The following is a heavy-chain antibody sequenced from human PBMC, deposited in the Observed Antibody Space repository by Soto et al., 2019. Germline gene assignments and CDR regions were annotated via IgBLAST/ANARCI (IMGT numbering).Heavy chain of an antibody. D-gene: IGHD2-8*02. Sequence: QVQLVESGGGVVQPGRCLRLSCAASGFTFSSYGMHWVRQAPGKGLEWVAVVSYDGNNEYYADSVKDRFTISRDNSKNMLYLQMNILISEDTAMYYCAKTITAPAVSSYSRDSTGRGALIDYWGQGTLVIVSP. CDR3: AKTITAPAVSSYSRDSTGRGALIDY. J-gene: IGHJ4*02. V-gene: IGHV3-30*18. CDR1: GFTFSSYG. CDR2: VSYDGNNE.